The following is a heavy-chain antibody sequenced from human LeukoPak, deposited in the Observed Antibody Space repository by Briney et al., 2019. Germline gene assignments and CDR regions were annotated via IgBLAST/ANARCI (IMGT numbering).Heavy chain of an antibody. V-gene: IGHV4-34*01. CDR1: GGSFSGYY. J-gene: IGHJ6*03. CDR3: ARGAGSGSYFPSYYYYYIDV. D-gene: IGHD3-10*01. CDR2: INHSGST. Sequence: PSETLSLTCAVYGGSFSGYYWSWIRQPPGKGLEWIGEINHSGSTNYNPSLKSRVTISVDTSKNQFSLNLSSVTAADTAVYYCARGAGSGSYFPSYYYYYIDVWGKGTTVTVSS.